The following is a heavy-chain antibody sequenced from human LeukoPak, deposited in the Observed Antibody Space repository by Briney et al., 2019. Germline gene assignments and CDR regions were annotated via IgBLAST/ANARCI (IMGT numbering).Heavy chain of an antibody. CDR1: RFTISSYW. CDR3: ARDQKYWIRGGCYFDY. Sequence: GGSLRLSCAASRFTISSYWMSWVRQAPGKGLEWVANIKQDGSDIYYVDSVKGRFTISRDNAKNSLYLQMNSLRAEDTAVYYCARDQKYWIRGGCYFDYWGQGTLVTVSS. CDR2: IKQDGSDI. V-gene: IGHV3-7*01. J-gene: IGHJ4*02. D-gene: IGHD2-15*01.